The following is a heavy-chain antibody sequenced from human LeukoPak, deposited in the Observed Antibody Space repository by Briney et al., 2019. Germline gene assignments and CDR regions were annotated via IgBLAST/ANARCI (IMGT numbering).Heavy chain of an antibody. Sequence: PGRSLRLSCAASGFTFSSYGMHWVRQAPGKGLEWVAVISYDGSNKYYADSVKGRFTISRDNSKNTLYLQTNSLRAEDTAVYYCAKDTTFYYWGQGTLVTVSS. J-gene: IGHJ4*02. CDR3: AKDTTFYY. D-gene: IGHD1-26*01. V-gene: IGHV3-30*18. CDR2: ISYDGSNK. CDR1: GFTFSSYG.